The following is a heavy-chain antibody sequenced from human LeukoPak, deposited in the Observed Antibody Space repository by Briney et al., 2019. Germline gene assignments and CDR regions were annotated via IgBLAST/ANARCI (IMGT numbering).Heavy chain of an antibody. D-gene: IGHD5-18*01. CDR2: IYYSGST. CDR1: GGSISSSSYY. V-gene: IGHV4-39*07. J-gene: IGHJ6*03. CDR3: ARAPERWYSYGSYTFYYMDV. Sequence: TSETLSLTCTVSGGSISSSSYYWGWIRQPPGKGLEWIGSIYYSGSTYYNPSLKSRATISVDTSKNQFFLKLSSVTAADTTVYYCARAPERWYSYGSYTFYYMDVWGKGTTVTVSS.